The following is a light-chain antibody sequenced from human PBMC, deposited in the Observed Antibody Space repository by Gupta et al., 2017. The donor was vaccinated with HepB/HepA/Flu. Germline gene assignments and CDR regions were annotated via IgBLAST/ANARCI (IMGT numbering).Light chain of an antibody. CDR3: QQYKNGHPRTNT. V-gene: IGKV3-15*01. CDR1: QSVSSN. CDR2: GAS. Sequence: EIVMTQSPATLSVSPGERATLSCRASQSVSSNLAWYQQKPGQAPRLLIYGASTRATGIPARFSGSGYGKEFTLTISSLQSEEFAVYYCQQYKNGHPRTNTFGQGTKMEIK. J-gene: IGKJ2*01.